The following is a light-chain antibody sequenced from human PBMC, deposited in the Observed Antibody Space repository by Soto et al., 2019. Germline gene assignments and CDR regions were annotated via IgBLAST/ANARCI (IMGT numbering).Light chain of an antibody. CDR3: RSYTSTGTPFV. V-gene: IGLV1-44*01. J-gene: IGLJ1*01. Sequence: QSVLTQPPSASGTPGQRVTISASGSSSNIGSNPVSWYQQRPGTAPKLLIYDNDERPSGVSNRFSGSKSGNAASLTISGLQTEDEGDFFCRSYTSTGTPFVFGTGNKGTVL. CDR2: DND. CDR1: SSNIGSNP.